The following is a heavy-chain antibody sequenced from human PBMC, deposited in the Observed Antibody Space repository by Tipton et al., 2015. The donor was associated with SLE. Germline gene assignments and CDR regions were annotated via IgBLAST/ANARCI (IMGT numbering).Heavy chain of an antibody. D-gene: IGHD3-10*01. CDR1: GGSISSGGYC. V-gene: IGHV4-31*03. J-gene: IGHJ4*02. Sequence: TLSLTCTVSGGSISSGGYCWSWIRQHPGKGLEWIGYIYYSGSTYYNPSLKSRVTISVDTSKNQFSLKLSSVTAADTAVYYCARLGSGSYDYWGQGTLVTVSS. CDR2: IYYSGST. CDR3: ARLGSGSYDY.